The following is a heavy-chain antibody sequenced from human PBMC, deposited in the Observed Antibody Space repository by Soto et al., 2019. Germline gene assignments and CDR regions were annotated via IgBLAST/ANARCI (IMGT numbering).Heavy chain of an antibody. V-gene: IGHV4-34*01. D-gene: IGHD3-10*01. J-gene: IGHJ3*02. CDR1: GGSFSGYY. CDR3: ASTGSGSYYNDAFDI. Sequence: SETLSLTCAVYGGSFSGYYWSWIRQPPGKGLEWIGEINHSGSTNYNPSLKSRVTISVDTSKNQFSLKLSSVTAADTAVYYCASTGSGSYYNDAFDIWGQGTMVTVSS. CDR2: INHSGST.